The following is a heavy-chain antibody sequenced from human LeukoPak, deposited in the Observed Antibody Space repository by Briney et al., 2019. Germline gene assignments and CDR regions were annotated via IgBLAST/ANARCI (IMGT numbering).Heavy chain of an antibody. CDR1: GGSLSSDY. D-gene: IGHD3-3*01. CDR2: INHSGST. J-gene: IGHJ4*02. CDR3: ARGGYGVVGIVDY. V-gene: IGHV4-34*01. Sequence: PSETLSLTCTVSGGSLSSDYWSWIRQPPGKGLEWIGEINHSGSTNYNPSLKSRVTISVDTSKNQFSLKLSSVTAADTAVYYCARGGYGVVGIVDYWGQGTLVTVSS.